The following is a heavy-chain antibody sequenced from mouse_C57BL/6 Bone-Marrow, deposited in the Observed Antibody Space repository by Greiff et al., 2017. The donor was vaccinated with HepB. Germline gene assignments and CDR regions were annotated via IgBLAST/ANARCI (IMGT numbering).Heavy chain of an antibody. J-gene: IGHJ3*01. Sequence: VQLQQSGAELARPGASVKLSCKASGYTFTSYGISWVKQRTGQGLEWIGEIYPRSGNTYYNEKFKGKATLTAEKSSSTAYMELRSLTSEDSAVYFCARFKCPFAYWGQGTLVTVSA. CDR2: IYPRSGNT. CDR3: ARFKCPFAY. CDR1: GYTFTSYG. D-gene: IGHD1-3*01. V-gene: IGHV1-81*01.